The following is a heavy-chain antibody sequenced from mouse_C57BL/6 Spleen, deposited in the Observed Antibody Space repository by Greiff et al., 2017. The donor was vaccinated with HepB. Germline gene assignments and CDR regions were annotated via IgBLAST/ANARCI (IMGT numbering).Heavy chain of an antibody. CDR3: ARWNYYGSSYPY. CDR1: GYTFTDYY. D-gene: IGHD1-1*01. Sequence: EVRLQQSGPELVKPGASVKISCKASGYTFTDYYMNWVKRSHGKSLEWIGDINPNNGGTSYNQKFKGKATLTVDKSSSTAYMELRSLTSEDSAVYYCARWNYYGSSYPYWGQGTTLTVSS. CDR2: INPNNGGT. J-gene: IGHJ2*01. V-gene: IGHV1-26*01.